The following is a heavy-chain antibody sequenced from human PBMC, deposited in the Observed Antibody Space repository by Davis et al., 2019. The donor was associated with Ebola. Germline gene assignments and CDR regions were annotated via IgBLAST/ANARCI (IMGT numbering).Heavy chain of an antibody. CDR1: GFTFSSYA. CDR2: ISYDGSNK. D-gene: IGHD5-18*01. V-gene: IGHV3-30*04. CDR3: AKYGYSYGFRDCLDY. J-gene: IGHJ4*02. Sequence: GESLKISCAASGFTFSSYAMHWVRQAPGKGLEWVAVISYDGSNKYYADSVKGRFTISRDNAKNSLYLQMNSLRAEDTAVYYCAKYGYSYGFRDCLDYWGQGTLVTVSS.